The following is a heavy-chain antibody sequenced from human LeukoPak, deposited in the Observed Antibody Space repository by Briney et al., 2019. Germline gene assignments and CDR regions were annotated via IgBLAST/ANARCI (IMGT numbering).Heavy chain of an antibody. CDR3: ARSSDGGGSYYTFDY. CDR2: IYYSGST. Sequence: SSETLSLTCTVSGGSISSYYWSWIRQPPGKGLEWIGYIYYSGSTNYNPSLKSRVTISVDTSKNQFSLKLSSVTAADTAVYYCARSSDGGGSYYTFDYWGQGTLVTVSS. CDR1: GGSISSYY. D-gene: IGHD2-15*01. V-gene: IGHV4-59*08. J-gene: IGHJ4*02.